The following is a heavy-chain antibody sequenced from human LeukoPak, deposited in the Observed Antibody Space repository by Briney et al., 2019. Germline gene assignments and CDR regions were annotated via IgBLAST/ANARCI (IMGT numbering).Heavy chain of an antibody. D-gene: IGHD3-9*01. CDR3: ARTSLTGILHDFDH. CDR1: GYSIINNKY. V-gene: IGHV4-38-2*02. Sequence: SSDTLSLTYTVSGYSIINNKYWGWIRPPPGKELEWSGHNHQGGSTYYNPPLKSRVTISVDTSKNQFSVKLNSVTAADTAVYYCARTSLTGILHDFDHWGQGTLVTVSS. CDR2: NHQGGST. J-gene: IGHJ4*02.